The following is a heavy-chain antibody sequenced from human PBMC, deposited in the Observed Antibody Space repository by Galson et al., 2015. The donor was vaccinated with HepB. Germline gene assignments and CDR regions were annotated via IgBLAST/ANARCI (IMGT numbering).Heavy chain of an antibody. CDR3: AHSLGLVGPYFDY. CDR1: GFSLSTSGMC. V-gene: IGHV2-70*12. Sequence: PALVKPTQTLTLTCTFSGFSLSTSGMCVSWIRQPPGKALEWLALIDWEDDKYYSTSLRTRLTISKDTSKNQVVLTMTKMDPVDTATYYCAHSLGLVGPYFDYWGQGTLVTVSS. CDR2: IDWEDDK. J-gene: IGHJ4*02. D-gene: IGHD2-8*02.